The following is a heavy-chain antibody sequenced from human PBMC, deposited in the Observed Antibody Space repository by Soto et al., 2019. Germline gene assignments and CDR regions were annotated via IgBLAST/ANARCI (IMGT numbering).Heavy chain of an antibody. J-gene: IGHJ4*02. CDR1: GGSISSSYY. Sequence: SETLSLTCAVSGGSISSSYYWGWIRQPPGKGLEWIGSIYYSGSTYYNPSLKSRVTISVDTSKNQFSLKLSSVTAADTAVYYCARSSYYYDGGGNDYWGQGTLVTVSS. V-gene: IGHV4-39*01. CDR2: IYYSGST. D-gene: IGHD3-22*01. CDR3: ARSSYYYDGGGNDY.